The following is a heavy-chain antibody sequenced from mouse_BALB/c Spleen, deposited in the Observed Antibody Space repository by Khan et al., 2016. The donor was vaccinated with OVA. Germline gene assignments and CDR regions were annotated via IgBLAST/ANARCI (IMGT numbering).Heavy chain of an antibody. CDR3: AREVYYGNLYYFDY. D-gene: IGHD2-1*01. J-gene: IGHJ2*01. Sequence: VQLQESGPGLVAPSQSLSITCTVSGFSLTSYGVHWVRQPPGKGLEWLGTIWAGGSTNYNSALMSRMSIIKDNSKSQVFLKMNRLQTDDTAIYYCAREVYYGNLYYFDYWGQGTTLTVSS. V-gene: IGHV2-9*02. CDR1: GFSLTSYG. CDR2: IWAGGST.